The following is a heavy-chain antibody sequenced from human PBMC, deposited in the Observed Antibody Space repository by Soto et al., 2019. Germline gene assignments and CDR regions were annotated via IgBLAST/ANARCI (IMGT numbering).Heavy chain of an antibody. CDR2: ISYDGSNK. J-gene: IGHJ6*02. CDR1: GFTFSSYA. Sequence: QVQLVESGGGVVQPGRSLRLSCAASGFTFSSYAMHWVRQAPGKGLEWVAVISYDGSNKYYADSVKGRFTISRDNSKNTLYLQMNSLRAADTAVYYCAIDPGHVVAVAATDGMYVWGQGTTVTVSS. CDR3: AIDPGHVVAVAATDGMYV. V-gene: IGHV3-30-3*01. D-gene: IGHD2-15*01.